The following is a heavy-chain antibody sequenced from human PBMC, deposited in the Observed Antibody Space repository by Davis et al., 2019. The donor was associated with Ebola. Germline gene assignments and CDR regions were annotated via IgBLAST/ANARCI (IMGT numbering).Heavy chain of an antibody. CDR2: INSDGSST. V-gene: IGHV3-74*01. CDR1: GFTFSSHW. D-gene: IGHD6-19*01. Sequence: GESLKISCAASGFTFSSHWMHWVRQAPGKGLVWVSRINSDGSSTSYADSVKGRFTISRDNAKNSLYLQMNSLRAEDTAVYYCARRDRGWGGNDYWGQGTLVTVSS. CDR3: ARRDRGWGGNDY. J-gene: IGHJ4*02.